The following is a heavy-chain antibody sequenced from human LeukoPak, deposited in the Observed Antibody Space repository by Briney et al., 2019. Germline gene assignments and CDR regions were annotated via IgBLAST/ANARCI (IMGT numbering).Heavy chain of an antibody. V-gene: IGHV3-48*01. CDR3: ARGRGSCSGGTCYVDF. Sequence: GGSLRLSCAASGFTFSSYIMNWVRQAPGKGLEWLSYISNSGSTIYYADSVKGRFSISRDNAKNSLWLQMSSLRAEDTAVCYCARGRGSCSGGTCYVDFWGQGTLVTVSS. CDR2: ISNSGSTI. J-gene: IGHJ4*02. D-gene: IGHD2-15*01. CDR1: GFTFSSYI.